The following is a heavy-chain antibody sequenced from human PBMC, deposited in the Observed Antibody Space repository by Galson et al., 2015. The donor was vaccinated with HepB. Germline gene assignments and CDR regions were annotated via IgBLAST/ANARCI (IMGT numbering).Heavy chain of an antibody. V-gene: IGHV3-30-3*02. D-gene: IGHD5-24*01. Sequence: SLRLSCAASGFTFSHYAMHWVRQAPGKGLEWVALLSYDGSNKYYADSLKGRFTISIDKSKNTFYIQMNNLRGEDTALYYCASLETRGMATIPFDYWGQGTLVTVSS. CDR3: ASLETRGMATIPFDY. J-gene: IGHJ4*02. CDR1: GFTFSHYA. CDR2: LSYDGSNK.